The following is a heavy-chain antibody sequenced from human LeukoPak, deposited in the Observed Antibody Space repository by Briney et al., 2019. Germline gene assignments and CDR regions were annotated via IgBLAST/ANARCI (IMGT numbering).Heavy chain of an antibody. V-gene: IGHV1-69*05. CDR3: ASFHGSGWHFGVYYFDY. Sequence: GSSVKVSCKASGGTFISYAISWVRQAPGQGLEWMGGIIPIFGTANYAQKFQGRVTITTDESTSTAYMELSSLRSEDTAVYYCASFHGSGWHFGVYYFDYWRQGTLVTVSS. CDR2: IIPIFGTA. D-gene: IGHD6-19*01. J-gene: IGHJ4*02. CDR1: GGTFISYA.